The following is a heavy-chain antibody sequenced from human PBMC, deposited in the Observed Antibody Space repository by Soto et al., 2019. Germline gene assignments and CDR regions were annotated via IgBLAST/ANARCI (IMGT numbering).Heavy chain of an antibody. Sequence: GSLRLSCAASGFTFSNYDMSWVRQAPGKGLEWVSTVSHSGSRTYYAGSVKGRFPISRDNSKSTLFLQMSGLRAEDTATYYCATVRRGVTLNGGAFDIWGQGVKVTV. CDR1: GFTFSNYD. V-gene: IGHV3-23*01. J-gene: IGHJ3*02. CDR3: ATVRRGVTLNGGAFDI. CDR2: VSHSGSRT. D-gene: IGHD3-10*01.